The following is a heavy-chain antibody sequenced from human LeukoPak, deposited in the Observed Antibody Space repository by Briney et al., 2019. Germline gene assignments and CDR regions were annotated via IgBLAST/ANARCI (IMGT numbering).Heavy chain of an antibody. Sequence: ASVKVSCKASGYTFTSYGISWVRQAPGQGLEWMGWINPYNGKTKYPQTCQGRVTMTTDTSTSTAYMELRSLRSDDTAVYYCATGFNPRMYYSQGGDAFDIWGQGTMVTVSS. J-gene: IGHJ3*02. V-gene: IGHV1-18*01. D-gene: IGHD3-10*01. CDR1: GYTFTSYG. CDR2: INPYNGKT. CDR3: ATGFNPRMYYSQGGDAFDI.